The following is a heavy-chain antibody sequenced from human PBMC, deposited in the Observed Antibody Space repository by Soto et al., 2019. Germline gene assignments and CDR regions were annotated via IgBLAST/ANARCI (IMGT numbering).Heavy chain of an antibody. D-gene: IGHD2-21*02. CDR2: INAGNGDT. CDR1: GYTVTNYA. CDR3: ATGGDWSKPFDS. V-gene: IGHV1-3*01. Sequence: ASVKVSCKASGYTVTNYAMHWVRQAPGQRLEWMGWINAGNGDTKYSQQFQGRVTITRDTPATTAYMDLSSLRYEDTAVYYCATGGDWSKPFDSWGQGTLVTVSS. J-gene: IGHJ4*02.